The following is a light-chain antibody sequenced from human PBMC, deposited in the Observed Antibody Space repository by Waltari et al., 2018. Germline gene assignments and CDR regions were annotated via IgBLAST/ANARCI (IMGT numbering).Light chain of an antibody. CDR1: QSLRPSY. V-gene: IGKV3-20*01. Sequence: SNRQSLRPSYRAWDQTKPGRAPTLLFYGAASRAPGVPDRFTGGGSGTDFSLTTSSLEPEDFATYYCQQYDISPLTFGGGTKVESK. CDR3: QQYDISPLT. CDR2: GAA. J-gene: IGKJ4*01.